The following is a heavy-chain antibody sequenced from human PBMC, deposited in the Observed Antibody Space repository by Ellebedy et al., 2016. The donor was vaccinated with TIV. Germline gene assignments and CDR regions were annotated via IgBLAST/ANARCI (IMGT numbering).Heavy chain of an antibody. CDR1: GYTFTGYY. CDR3: ARERDSYASGSSLDY. CDR2: FNPNSGGT. Sequence: AASVKVSCKASGYTFTGYYMHWVRQAPGQGLEWMGWFNPNSGGTNFAQKFQGRVSMTRDPSISAAYMELSRLRSDDTAVYYCARERDSYASGSSLDYWGQGTLVTVSS. V-gene: IGHV1-2*02. D-gene: IGHD3-10*01. J-gene: IGHJ4*01.